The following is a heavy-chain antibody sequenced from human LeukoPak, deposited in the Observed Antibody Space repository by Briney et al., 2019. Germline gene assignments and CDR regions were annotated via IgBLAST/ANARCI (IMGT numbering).Heavy chain of an antibody. D-gene: IGHD2-21*01. Sequence: ASVKVSCKASGYTLTSYDINWVRQATGQGLEWMGWMNPNSGNTGYAQKFQGRVTMTRNTSISTAYMELSSLRSEDTAVYYCASNCGGDCYSGFDYWGQGTLVTVSS. J-gene: IGHJ4*02. V-gene: IGHV1-8*01. CDR1: GYTLTSYD. CDR2: MNPNSGNT. CDR3: ASNCGGDCYSGFDY.